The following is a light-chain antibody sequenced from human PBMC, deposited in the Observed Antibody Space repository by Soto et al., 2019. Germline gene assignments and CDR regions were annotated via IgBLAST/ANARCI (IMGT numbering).Light chain of an antibody. V-gene: IGLV1-40*01. CDR1: SSNIGAGYV. CDR2: GNS. CDR3: QSYDSSLSNWV. J-gene: IGLJ3*02. Sequence: QSVLTQPPSVSGAPGQRVTISCTGSSSNIGAGYVVHWYQQLPGTAPKLLIYGNSNRPSGVPDRLSGSKSGTSASLAITGLQAEDDADYYCQSYDSSLSNWVFGGGTKLTVL.